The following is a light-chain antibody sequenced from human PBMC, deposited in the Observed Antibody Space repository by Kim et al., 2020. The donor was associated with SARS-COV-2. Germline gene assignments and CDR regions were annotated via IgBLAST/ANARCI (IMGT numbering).Light chain of an antibody. V-gene: IGKV3-20*01. CDR1: QSVSANY. CDR3: QHYVISPWT. CDR2: GVS. J-gene: IGKJ1*01. Sequence: EIVLTQSPGTLSLSPGERATLSCRASQSVSANYLAWYQQKPGQAPRLLMYGVSNRATGIPDRFSGSGSGTDFTLTISRLEPEDFAVYHCQHYVISPWTFGQGTRVDIK.